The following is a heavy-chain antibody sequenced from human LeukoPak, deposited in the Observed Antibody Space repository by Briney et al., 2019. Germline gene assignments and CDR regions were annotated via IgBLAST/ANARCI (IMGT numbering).Heavy chain of an antibody. D-gene: IGHD2-8*01. CDR3: ARGKWGMDWYFDL. CDR2: IYHTGTT. V-gene: IGHV4-59*11. J-gene: IGHJ2*01. CDR1: GGSISNHY. Sequence: PSETLSLTCTVSGGSISNHYWSWIRQSPGQGLEYIGYIYHTGTTNYNPSLKSRVTISVDTSKKQFSLKVNSVIPADTAVYYCARGKWGMDWYFDLWGRGTLVTVSS.